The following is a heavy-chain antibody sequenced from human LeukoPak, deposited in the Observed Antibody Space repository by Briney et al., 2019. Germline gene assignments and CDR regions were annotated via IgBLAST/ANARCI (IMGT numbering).Heavy chain of an antibody. Sequence: GGSLRLSCAASGFTFSDYYMSWVRQAPGKGLEWVSVIYSGGSTYYADSVKGRFTISRDNSKNTLYLQMNSLRAEDTAVYYCARDFGWNDAFDIWGQGTMVTVSS. V-gene: IGHV3-53*01. CDR3: ARDFGWNDAFDI. D-gene: IGHD1-1*01. CDR1: GFTFSDYY. J-gene: IGHJ3*02. CDR2: IYSGGST.